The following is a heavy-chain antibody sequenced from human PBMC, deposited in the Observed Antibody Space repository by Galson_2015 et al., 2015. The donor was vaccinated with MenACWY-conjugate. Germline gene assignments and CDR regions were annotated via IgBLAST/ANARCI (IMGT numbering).Heavy chain of an antibody. CDR2: IYSGGSET. D-gene: IGHD5-12*01. V-gene: IGHV5-51*01. Sequence: QSGAEVKKPGESLTISCTGSGYTFSDYWIGWVRQMPGKGLQCMGIIYSGGSETRYSPSFQGQVTISGDKSISTAYLQWSSLKASDTAIYYCARHRRVSGYYYFDYWGQGTLVTVSS. CDR3: ARHRRVSGYYYFDY. J-gene: IGHJ4*02. CDR1: GYTFSDYW.